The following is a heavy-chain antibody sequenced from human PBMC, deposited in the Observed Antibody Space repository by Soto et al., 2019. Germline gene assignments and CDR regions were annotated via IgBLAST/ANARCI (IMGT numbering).Heavy chain of an antibody. Sequence: PSETLSLTCTVSDGSISSYYWSWIRQPPRKGLEWIGYIYYSGSTNYNPSLKSRVTISVDTSKNQFSLKLSSVTAADTAVYYCARVRRHYDYGDYRWYFEYWGQGTLVTVSS. V-gene: IGHV4-59*01. CDR3: ARVRRHYDYGDYRWYFEY. J-gene: IGHJ4*02. D-gene: IGHD4-17*01. CDR1: DGSISSYY. CDR2: IYYSGST.